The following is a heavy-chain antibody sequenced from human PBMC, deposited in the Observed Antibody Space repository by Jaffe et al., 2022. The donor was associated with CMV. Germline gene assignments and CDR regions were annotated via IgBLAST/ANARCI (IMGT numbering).Heavy chain of an antibody. CDR1: GFSYNTYV. V-gene: IGHV3-23*01. J-gene: IGHJ6*02. Sequence: EEQLLESGGGLVQPGGSLRLSCVVSGFSYNTYVMNWVRQAPGKGLEWVSGISGSGTNTYYADSVKGRFTISGDISKNTLYLQMNSLRAEDTAVYYCGKGWMAVWGQGTTVTVAS. CDR3: GKGWMAV. CDR2: ISGSGTNT.